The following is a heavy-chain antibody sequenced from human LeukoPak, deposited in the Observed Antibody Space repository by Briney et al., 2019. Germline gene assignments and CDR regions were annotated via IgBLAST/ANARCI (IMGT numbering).Heavy chain of an antibody. CDR3: AGDLGTRIAVAGGGSNWFDP. V-gene: IGHV1-18*01. Sequence: GASVKVSCKASGYTFTSYGISWVRQAPGQGLEWMGWISAYNGNTNYAQKLQGRVTMTTDTSTSTAYMELRSLRSDDTAVYYCAGDLGTRIAVAGGGSNWFDPWGQGTLVTVSS. D-gene: IGHD6-19*01. CDR2: ISAYNGNT. CDR1: GYTFTSYG. J-gene: IGHJ5*02.